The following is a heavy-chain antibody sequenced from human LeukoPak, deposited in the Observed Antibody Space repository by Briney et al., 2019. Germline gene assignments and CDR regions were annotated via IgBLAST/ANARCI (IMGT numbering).Heavy chain of an antibody. CDR2: IYYSGST. Sequence: PSETLSLTCTVSGGSISGSSYYWGWIRQPPGKGLEWIGYIYYSGSTNYNPSLKSRVTISVDTSKNQFSLKLSSVTAADTAVYYCARGGGSYSEAFDIWGQGTMVTVSS. V-gene: IGHV4-61*05. CDR3: ARGGGSYSEAFDI. CDR1: GGSISGSSYY. J-gene: IGHJ3*02. D-gene: IGHD1-26*01.